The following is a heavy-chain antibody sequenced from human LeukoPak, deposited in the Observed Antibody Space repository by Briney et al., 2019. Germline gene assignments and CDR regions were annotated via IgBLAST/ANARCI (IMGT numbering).Heavy chain of an antibody. CDR3: ARDPARLFRWDY. V-gene: IGHV3-53*01. CDR2: IYSGGST. Sequence: PGGSLRLSCAASGFTVSSNYMSWVRQAPGKGLEWVSVIYSGGSTYYADSVKGRFTISRDNSKNTLYLQMNSLRAEDTAVYYSARDPARLFRWDYWGQGTLVTVSS. CDR1: GFTVSSNY. J-gene: IGHJ4*02. D-gene: IGHD5-24*01.